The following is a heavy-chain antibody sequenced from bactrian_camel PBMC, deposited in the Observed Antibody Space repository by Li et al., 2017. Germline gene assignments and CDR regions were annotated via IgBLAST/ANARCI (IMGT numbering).Heavy chain of an antibody. Sequence: HVQLVESGGGSVQAGGSLRLSCAASEYTYTANCMGWFRQAPGKEREGVATSHYRSGGTFYADSVKGRFTISQDNAKTTLYLQMNSLKPEDTGVYYSAADFARRSPTRWKDLRLCGYEMDYWG. D-gene: IGHD5*01. CDR1: EYTYTANC. CDR2: SHYRSGGT. V-gene: IGHV3S1*01. J-gene: IGHJ7*01.